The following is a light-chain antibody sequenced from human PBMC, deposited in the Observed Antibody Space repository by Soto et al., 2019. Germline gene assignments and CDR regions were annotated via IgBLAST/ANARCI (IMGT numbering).Light chain of an antibody. CDR3: QQSYSLPLT. CDR2: IAS. J-gene: IGKJ4*01. Sequence: DIQMTQSPSSLSAFVGDRVTITCRASQSISSYLNWYQQKRGEAPKLLIFIASSLQSGVPSSFSGSRSGTDFNINITNLQHEDFETYCCQQSYSLPLTFGGGTKLEIK. V-gene: IGKV1-39*01. CDR1: QSISSY.